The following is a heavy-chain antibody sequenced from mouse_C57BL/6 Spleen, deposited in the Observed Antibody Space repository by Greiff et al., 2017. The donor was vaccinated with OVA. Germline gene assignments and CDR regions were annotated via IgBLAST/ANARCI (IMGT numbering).Heavy chain of an antibody. D-gene: IGHD1-1*01. Sequence: EVQLQQSGAELVKPGASVKLSCTASGFNITDYYMHWVKQRTEQGLEWIGRIDPEDGETKYAPKFQGKATITAETSSNTAYLQLSSLTSEDTAVYYCALYYYGSSAFAYWGQGTLVTVSA. CDR2: IDPEDGET. J-gene: IGHJ3*01. CDR3: ALYYYGSSAFAY. V-gene: IGHV14-2*01. CDR1: GFNITDYY.